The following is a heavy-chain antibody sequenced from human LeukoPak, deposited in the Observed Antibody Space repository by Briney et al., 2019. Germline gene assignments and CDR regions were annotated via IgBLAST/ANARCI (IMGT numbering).Heavy chain of an antibody. V-gene: IGHV4-34*01. CDR3: ARISTVTHQFDY. J-gene: IGHJ4*02. D-gene: IGHD4-17*01. Sequence: SETLSLTCAVYGGSCNDYYCSWIRQPPGKGLEWIGEIHPYGIFYYNSSLMSRVTISIDTSKSQFSLNLNSVTAADTAVYYCARISTVTHQFDYWGQGMLVTVSS. CDR1: GGSCNDYY. CDR2: IHPYGIF.